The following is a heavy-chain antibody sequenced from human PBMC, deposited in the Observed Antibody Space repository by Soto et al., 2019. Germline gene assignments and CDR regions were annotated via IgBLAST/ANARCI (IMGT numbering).Heavy chain of an antibody. J-gene: IGHJ4*02. D-gene: IGHD5-12*01. CDR2: ISYDGSNK. CDR1: GFTFSSSG. CDR3: ATPWAGYDYFDY. Sequence: QVQLVESGGGVVQPGRSLRLSCAASGFTFSSSGMHWVRQDPGKGLEWVAVISYDGSNKYYADSVKGRFTIPRDNSKNTRYLHVNSLRAEDTAVYYCATPWAGYDYFDYWGQGTLVTVSS. V-gene: IGHV3-30*03.